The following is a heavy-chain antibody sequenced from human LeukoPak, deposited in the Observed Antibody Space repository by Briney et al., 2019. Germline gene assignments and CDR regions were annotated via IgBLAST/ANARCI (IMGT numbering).Heavy chain of an antibody. D-gene: IGHD3-10*01. CDR3: ARLSGVPGDPDY. CDR2: IYYTGST. CDR1: GGSISSRNYD. J-gene: IGHJ4*02. V-gene: IGHV4-39*01. Sequence: KSSETLSLTCTVSGGSISSRNYDWAWIRQPTGKGLEWIGSIYYTGSTYYNPSLKSRVTMSVDTSKNQFSLKVSSVTAADTAVYYCARLSGVPGDPDYWGQGNLVTVAS.